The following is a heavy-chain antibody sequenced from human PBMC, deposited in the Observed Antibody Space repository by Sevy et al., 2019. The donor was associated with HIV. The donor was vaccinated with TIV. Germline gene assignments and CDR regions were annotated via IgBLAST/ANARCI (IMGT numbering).Heavy chain of an antibody. V-gene: IGHV4-31*03. J-gene: IGHJ5*02. CDR2: IYYTGST. Sequence: SETLSLTCTVSGASMRSGTYYWSWIRQHPGKGLEWIGYIYYTGSTYYNPSLKSRVIISLDASKNRFSLKLSSVTAADTAVYYCARGRLIVARERWFDPWGQGTLVTVSS. CDR3: ARGRLIVARERWFDP. CDR1: GASMRSGTYY. D-gene: IGHD5-12*01.